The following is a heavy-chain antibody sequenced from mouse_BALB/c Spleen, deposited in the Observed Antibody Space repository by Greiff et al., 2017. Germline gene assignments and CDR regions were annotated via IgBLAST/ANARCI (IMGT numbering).Heavy chain of an antibody. CDR1: GFSLTGYG. V-gene: IGHV2-6-7*01. J-gene: IGHJ3*01. D-gene: IGHD1-1*01. CDR3: ARGYYGSSYWFAY. Sequence: VQLKESGPGLVAPSQSLSITCTVSGFSLTGYGVNWVRQPPGKGLEWLGMIWGDGSTDYNSALKSRLSISKDNSKSQVFLKMNSLQTDDTARYYCARGYYGSSYWFAYWGQGTLVTVSA. CDR2: IWGDGST.